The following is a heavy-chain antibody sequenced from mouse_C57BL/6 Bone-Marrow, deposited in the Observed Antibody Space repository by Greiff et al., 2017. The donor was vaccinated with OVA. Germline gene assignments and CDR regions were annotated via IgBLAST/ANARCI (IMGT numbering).Heavy chain of an antibody. CDR2: IYPGDGDT. J-gene: IGHJ2*01. Sequence: QVQLKESGPELVKPGASVKISCKASGYAFSSSWMNWVKQRPGKGLEWIGRIYPGDGDTNYNGKFKSKATLTVDTSSSTAYMQLSSLTSEDSAVYYCARKELGRNFDYWGQGTTLTVSS. D-gene: IGHD4-1*01. CDR3: ARKELGRNFDY. V-gene: IGHV1-82*01. CDR1: GYAFSSSW.